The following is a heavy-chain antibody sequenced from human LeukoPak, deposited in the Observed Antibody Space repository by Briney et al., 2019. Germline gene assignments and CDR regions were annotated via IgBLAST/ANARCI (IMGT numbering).Heavy chain of an antibody. J-gene: IGHJ4*02. CDR2: ISSSSSYI. V-gene: IGHV3-21*01. CDR3: ARATGSGPPLF. CDR1: GFTFSNAW. Sequence: GGSLRLSCAASGFTFSNAWMSWVRQAPGKGLEWVSSISSSSSYIYYADSVKGRFTISRDNAKNSLYLQMNSLRAEDTAVYYCARATGSGPPLFWGQGTLVTVSS. D-gene: IGHD3-3*01.